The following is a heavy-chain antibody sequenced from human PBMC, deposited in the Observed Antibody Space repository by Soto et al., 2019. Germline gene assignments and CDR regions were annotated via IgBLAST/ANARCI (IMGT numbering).Heavy chain of an antibody. CDR1: GFSISSNY. Sequence: ELQLVETGGGLIQTGGSLRLSCAASGFSISSNYIAWVRQPPGKGLEWVSTTFIGGSTVYAASVKGRCSISRDNYKNTLYLQLAILIVEDTAVYSSARKPPSAINGWAFGMDVWGQGTTVSVSS. V-gene: IGHV3-53*02. J-gene: IGHJ6*02. D-gene: IGHD2-21*01. CDR3: ARKPPSAINGWAFGMDV. CDR2: TFIGGST.